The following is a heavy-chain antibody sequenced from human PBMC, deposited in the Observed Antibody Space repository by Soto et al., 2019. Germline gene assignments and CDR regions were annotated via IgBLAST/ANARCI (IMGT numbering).Heavy chain of an antibody. J-gene: IGHJ6*02. V-gene: IGHV5-51*01. CDR3: PRFEYSISSGGYYYYGMDV. CDR1: GYSFTSYW. D-gene: IGHD6-6*01. CDR2: IYPGDSDT. Sequence: GESLKIAGKGSGYSFTSYWIGWVREMPGKGLEWMGIIYPGDSDTRYSPCFQGQVTISADKSISTAYLQWSSLKASDTAMYYCPRFEYSISSGGYYYYGMDVWGRGRAVTISS.